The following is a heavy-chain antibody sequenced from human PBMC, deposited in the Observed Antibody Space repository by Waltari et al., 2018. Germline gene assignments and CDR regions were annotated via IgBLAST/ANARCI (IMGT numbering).Heavy chain of an antibody. D-gene: IGHD6-19*01. CDR2: IYYSGST. J-gene: IGHJ4*02. CDR1: GGSISSYY. V-gene: IGHV4-59*01. Sequence: QVQLQESGPGLVKPSETLSLTCTVSGGSISSYYWSWIRQPPGKGLEWIGYIYYSGSTNYNPALNSRVTISVDTSKNQFSLKLSSVTAADTAVYYCAKQSPSYTRGWYPLESWGPGTLVTVSP. CDR3: AKQSPSYTRGWYPLES.